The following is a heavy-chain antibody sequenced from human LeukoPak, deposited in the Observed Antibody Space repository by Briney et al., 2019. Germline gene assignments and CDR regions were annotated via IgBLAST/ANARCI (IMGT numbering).Heavy chain of an antibody. CDR3: ANVEWPLDY. J-gene: IGHJ4*02. CDR2: ISGSGGST. D-gene: IGHD1-26*01. CDR1: GFTFSSYA. Sequence: QAGGSLRLSCAASGFTFSSYAMSWVRQAPGKGLEWVPAISGSGGSTYYADSVKGRFTISRDNSRNTLSLQMNSLRAEDTAVYYCANVEWPLDYWGQGTLVTVSS. V-gene: IGHV3-23*01.